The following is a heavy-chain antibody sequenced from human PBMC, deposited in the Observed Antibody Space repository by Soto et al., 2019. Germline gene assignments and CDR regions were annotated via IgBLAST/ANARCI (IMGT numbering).Heavy chain of an antibody. V-gene: IGHV3-30*18. Sequence: QLQLVESGGGVVQPGTSLIHSSAASGFIFNSFGMHWVRQAPGKGLEWVAVISSDGSYQYHVDSVKGRFTISRDNSKNTLFLQMNGLRAEDTAIYYCAKDQRVVGATRGYIDYWGQGTLVTVSS. CDR3: AKDQRVVGATRGYIDY. CDR2: ISSDGSYQ. CDR1: GFIFNSFG. J-gene: IGHJ4*02. D-gene: IGHD1-26*01.